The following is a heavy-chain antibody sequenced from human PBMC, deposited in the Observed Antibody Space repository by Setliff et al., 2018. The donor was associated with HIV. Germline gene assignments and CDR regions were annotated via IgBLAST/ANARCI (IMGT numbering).Heavy chain of an antibody. CDR2: IYYSGST. CDR3: ARDRGRGSGSPTRKYYYYGMDV. V-gene: IGHV4-38-2*02. Sequence: ETLSLTCAVSGYSISSGYYWGWIRQPPGKGLEWIGYIYYSGSTNYNPSLKSRVTISADTFKNQFSLKLSSVTAADTAVYYCARDRGRGSGSPTRKYYYYGMDVWGQGTTVTVSS. D-gene: IGHD3-10*01. CDR1: GYSISSGYY. J-gene: IGHJ6*02.